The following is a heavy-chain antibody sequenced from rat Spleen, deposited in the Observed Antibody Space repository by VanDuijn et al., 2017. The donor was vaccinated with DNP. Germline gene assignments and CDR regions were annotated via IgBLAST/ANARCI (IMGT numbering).Heavy chain of an antibody. CDR3: ARGADGFDY. J-gene: IGHJ2*01. Sequence: EVQLVESGGGPVQPGRSLKLSCVASGFIFSNYWMTWIRQAPGKGLEWVASIGTGGGDTYYRDSVKGRFTISRDNAKNTQYLQMDSLRSDDTATYYCARGADGFDYWGQGLMDTVSS. D-gene: IGHD1-6*01. V-gene: IGHV5-31*01. CDR1: GFIFSNYW. CDR2: IGTGGGDT.